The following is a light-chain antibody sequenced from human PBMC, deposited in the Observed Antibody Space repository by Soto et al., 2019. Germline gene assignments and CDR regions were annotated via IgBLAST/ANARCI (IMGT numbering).Light chain of an antibody. J-gene: IGKJ5*01. CDR1: ESISRL. CDR3: QQSYSTLSIS. Sequence: DIQMTQSPSSLSASVGDRVTITCRASESISRLLNWYQQKPGKAPNLLIYAASTLQNGVPSRFSGSGSATDFTLTLSSLQPEDFSTYYCQQSYSTLSISFGQGTRLEIK. CDR2: AAS. V-gene: IGKV1-39*01.